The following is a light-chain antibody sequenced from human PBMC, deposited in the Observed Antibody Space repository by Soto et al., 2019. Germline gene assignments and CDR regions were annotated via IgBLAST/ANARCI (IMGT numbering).Light chain of an antibody. CDR1: SSDVGGYNY. J-gene: IGLJ1*01. CDR2: DVT. CDR3: CSFTTSSTYV. Sequence: QSVLTQPASVSGSPGQSFTISCTGTSSDVGGYNYVSWYQQYPGKAPKVMIYDVTNRPSGVFNRFSGSRSGNTASLTISGLQAEDEADYYCCSFTTSSTYVFGTGTKVTVL. V-gene: IGLV2-14*01.